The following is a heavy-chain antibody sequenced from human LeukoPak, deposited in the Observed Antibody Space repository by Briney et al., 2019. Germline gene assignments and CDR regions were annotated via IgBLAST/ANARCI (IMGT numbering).Heavy chain of an antibody. D-gene: IGHD6-6*01. Sequence: GGSLRLSCAASGFTFSSYSMNWVRQAPGKGLEWVSSISSSSSYIYYADSVKGRFTISRDNAKNSLYLQMNSLRAEDTAVYYCAKEARKIYSSSIHFDYWGQGTLVTVSS. CDR2: ISSSSSYI. J-gene: IGHJ4*02. V-gene: IGHV3-21*01. CDR3: AKEARKIYSSSIHFDY. CDR1: GFTFSSYS.